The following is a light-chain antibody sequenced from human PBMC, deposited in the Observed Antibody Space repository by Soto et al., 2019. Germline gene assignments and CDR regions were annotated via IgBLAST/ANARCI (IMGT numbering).Light chain of an antibody. CDR2: DAS. V-gene: IGKV3-20*01. CDR1: QTVSSTY. CDR3: QQYETSPRT. Sequence: EIVLTQFPSPLSLSPGERATPSCRASQTVSSTYLAWYQQKPGQAPRLLIYDASSRATGIPDRFSGSGSGTDFTLTISRLEPEDFAVYYCQQYETSPRTFGQGTKVDIK. J-gene: IGKJ1*01.